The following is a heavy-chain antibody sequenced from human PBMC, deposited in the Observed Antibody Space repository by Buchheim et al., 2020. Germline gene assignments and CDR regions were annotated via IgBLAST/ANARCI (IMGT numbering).Heavy chain of an antibody. CDR3: ARDSIYCSGGSCQSYYYGMDV. Sequence: QVQLQESGPGLVKPSQTLSLTCTVSGCSISSGGYYWSWIRQHPGKGLEWIGYIYYSGSTYYNPSLKSRVTISVDTSKNHFSLKLSSVTAADTAVYYCARDSIYCSGGSCQSYYYGMDVWGQGTT. J-gene: IGHJ6*02. V-gene: IGHV4-31*03. D-gene: IGHD2-15*01. CDR1: GCSISSGGYY. CDR2: IYYSGST.